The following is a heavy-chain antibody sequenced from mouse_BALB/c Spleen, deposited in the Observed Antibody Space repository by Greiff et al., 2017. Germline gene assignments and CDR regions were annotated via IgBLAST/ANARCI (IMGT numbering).Heavy chain of an antibody. V-gene: IGHV5-6-4*01. CDR2: ISSGGSYT. J-gene: IGHJ2*01. D-gene: IGHD2-3*01. CDR3: TRDQDGFYYFDY. CDR1: GFTFSSYT. Sequence: EVKVVESGGGLVKPGGSLKLSCAASGFTFSSYTMSWVRQTPEKRLEWVATISSGGSYTYYPDSVKGRFTISRDNAKNTLYLQMSSLKSEDTAMYYCTRDQDGFYYFDYWGQGTTLTVSS.